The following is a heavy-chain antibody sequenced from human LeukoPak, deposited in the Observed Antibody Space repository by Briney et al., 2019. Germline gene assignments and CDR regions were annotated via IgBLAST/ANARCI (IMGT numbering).Heavy chain of an antibody. CDR3: ARWDYYDSRTFDI. Sequence: ASVKVSCKTSGYTFTGYYMHWVRQAPGQGLEWMGWINPNSGGTNYAQKFQGRVTMTTDTSSSTAYMELRSLRSDDTAVYYCARWDYYDSRTFDIWGQGTMVTVSS. D-gene: IGHD3-22*01. CDR2: INPNSGGT. J-gene: IGHJ3*02. CDR1: GYTFTGYY. V-gene: IGHV1-2*02.